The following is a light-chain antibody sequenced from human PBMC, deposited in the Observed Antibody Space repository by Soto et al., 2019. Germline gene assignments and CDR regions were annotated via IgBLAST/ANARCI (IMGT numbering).Light chain of an antibody. CDR2: RSN. V-gene: IGLV1-47*01. CDR1: DSNIGRNY. CDR3: AAWDDSLRGVV. Sequence: QSVLTQPPSASETPGXRXTISCSGSDSNIGRNYVYWYQQFPGAAPKLLMYRSNQRPSGVPDRFSGSRSGTSASLAISGLRSEDEADYYCAAWDDSLRGVVFGGGTKVTVL. J-gene: IGLJ3*02.